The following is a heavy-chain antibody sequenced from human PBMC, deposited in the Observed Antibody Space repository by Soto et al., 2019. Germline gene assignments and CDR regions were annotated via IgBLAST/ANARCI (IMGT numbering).Heavy chain of an antibody. D-gene: IGHD6-13*01. CDR3: ARDLAAAGVKYFNY. CDR2: ISYDGINK. V-gene: IGHV3-30-3*01. Sequence: QVQLVESGGGVVQPGRSLRLSCAASGFTFSSYAMHWVRQAPGKGLEWVAVISYDGINKYYADSVKGRFTSSRDNSKNTLFLQMNSLRTEDTAVYYCARDLAAAGVKYFNYWGQGTLVTVSS. J-gene: IGHJ4*02. CDR1: GFTFSSYA.